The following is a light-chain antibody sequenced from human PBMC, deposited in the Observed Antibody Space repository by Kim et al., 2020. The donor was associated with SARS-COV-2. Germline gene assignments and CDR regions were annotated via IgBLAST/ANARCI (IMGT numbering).Light chain of an antibody. CDR3: ASWDDSLSGPV. CDR1: SSNIGSNY. J-gene: IGLJ2*01. V-gene: IGLV1-47*01. Sequence: GQRVTISRSGSSSNIGSNYVYWYQQLPGPAPKLLIYRNNQRPSGVPDRFSGSKSGTSASLAISGLRSEDEADYYCASWDDSLSGPVFGGGTQLTVL. CDR2: RNN.